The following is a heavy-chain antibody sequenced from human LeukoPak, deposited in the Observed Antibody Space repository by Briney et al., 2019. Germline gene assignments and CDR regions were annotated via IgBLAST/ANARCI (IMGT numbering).Heavy chain of an antibody. V-gene: IGHV3-21*01. CDR2: ISSSSSYI. CDR1: GFTFNSYA. D-gene: IGHD3-16*01. Sequence: PGGSLRLSCAAPGFTFNSYAMNWVRQAPGKGLEWVSSISSSSSYIYYADSVKGRFTISRDNAKNSLYLQMNSLRAEDTAVYYCARAGGAAHAFDIWGQGTMVTVSS. J-gene: IGHJ3*02. CDR3: ARAGGAAHAFDI.